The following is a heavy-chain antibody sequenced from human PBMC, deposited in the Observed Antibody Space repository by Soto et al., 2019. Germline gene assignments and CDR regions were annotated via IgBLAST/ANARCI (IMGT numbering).Heavy chain of an antibody. CDR3: ARCYIGYCSGGSCQYYYYGMDV. V-gene: IGHV1-69*13. D-gene: IGHD2-15*01. CDR2: IIPIFGTA. CDR1: GGTFSSYA. Sequence: SVKVSCKASGGTFSSYAISWVRQAPGQGLEWMGGIIPIFGTANYAQKFQGRVTITADESTSTAYMELSSLRSEDTAVYYCARCYIGYCSGGSCQYYYYGMDVWGQGTTVTVSS. J-gene: IGHJ6*02.